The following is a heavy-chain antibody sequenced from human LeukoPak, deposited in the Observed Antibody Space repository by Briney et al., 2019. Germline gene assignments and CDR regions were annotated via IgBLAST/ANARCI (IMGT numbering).Heavy chain of an antibody. CDR3: VGTNYYDGSGFDY. CDR2: IYYSGST. J-gene: IGHJ4*02. D-gene: IGHD3-22*01. V-gene: IGHV4-31*03. Sequence: SETLSLTCTVSGGSISSGGYYWSWIRQHPGKGLEWIGYIYYSGSTYYNPSLKSRVAISVDTSKNQFSLKLSSVTAADTAVYYCVGTNYYDGSGFDYWGQGTLVTVSS. CDR1: GGSISSGGYY.